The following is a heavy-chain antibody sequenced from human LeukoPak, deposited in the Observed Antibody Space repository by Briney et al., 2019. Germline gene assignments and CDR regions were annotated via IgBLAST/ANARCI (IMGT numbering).Heavy chain of an antibody. Sequence: ASVTVSCKASGYTFTSYYMRWVRQAPGQGLEWMGLINPSGGSKSYAQKFQGRVTMTRDTSTSTVYMELSSLRSEDTAVYYCARYLTAMVTYYYYGMDVWGQGTTVTVSS. D-gene: IGHD5-18*01. V-gene: IGHV1-46*01. CDR3: ARYLTAMVTYYYYGMDV. CDR1: GYTFTSYY. CDR2: INPSGGSK. J-gene: IGHJ6*02.